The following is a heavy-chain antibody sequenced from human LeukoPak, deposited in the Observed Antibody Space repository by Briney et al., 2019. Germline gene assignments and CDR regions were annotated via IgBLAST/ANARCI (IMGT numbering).Heavy chain of an antibody. D-gene: IGHD2-2*01. CDR1: GYTFTGYY. Sequence: ASVKVSCKASGYTFTGYYMHWVRQAPGQGLEWMGWINPNSGGTNYAQKFQGRVTMTRDTSKNQFSLKLSSVTAADTAVYYCARGRYAQNWFDPWGQGTLVTVSS. CDR2: INPNSGGT. CDR3: ARGRYAQNWFDP. V-gene: IGHV1-2*02. J-gene: IGHJ5*02.